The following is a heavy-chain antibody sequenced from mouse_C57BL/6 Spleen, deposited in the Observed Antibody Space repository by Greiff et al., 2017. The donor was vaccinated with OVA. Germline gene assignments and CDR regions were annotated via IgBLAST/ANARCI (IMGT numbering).Heavy chain of an antibody. Sequence: DVMLVESGGGLVQPGGSLKLSCVASGFSFSNYWLTWVRQSPEKGLEWVAQIRLKSGNYATHYAESVKGRFTISRDNSKNSVYLQMNNVRTEDTGIYYCTGGVRIDFDYWGQGTTLTVSS. V-gene: IGHV6-3*01. CDR3: TGGVRIDFDY. CDR1: GFSFSNYW. D-gene: IGHD2-14*01. J-gene: IGHJ2*01. CDR2: IRLKSGNYAT.